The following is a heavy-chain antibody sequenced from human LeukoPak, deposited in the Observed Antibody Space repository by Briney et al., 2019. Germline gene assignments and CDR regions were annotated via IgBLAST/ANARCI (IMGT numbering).Heavy chain of an antibody. V-gene: IGHV3-33*01. J-gene: IGHJ6*02. CDR3: ARAKHLAYCGGDCPRGMDV. D-gene: IGHD2-21*02. CDR1: GFTFGSYG. CDR2: IWYDGSNK. Sequence: PGGSLRLSCAASGFTFGSYGMHWVRQAPGKGLEWVAVIWYDGSNKYYADSVKGRFTISRDSSKNTLYLQMNSLRAEDTAVYYCARAKHLAYCGGDCPRGMDVWGQGTTVTVSS.